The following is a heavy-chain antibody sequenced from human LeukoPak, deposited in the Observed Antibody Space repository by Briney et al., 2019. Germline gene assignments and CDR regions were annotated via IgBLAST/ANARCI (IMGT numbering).Heavy chain of an antibody. D-gene: IGHD2-15*01. CDR1: GFTFSNYG. CDR2: IWYDGNNK. Sequence: GGSLRLSCAASGFTFSNYGMHWVRQAPGEGLEWVALIWYDGNNKYYADSVKGRFTISRDNSKNTLYLQLNSLRAEDTAVYYCARQHCSGGDCYFFDWGQGTLVTVSS. J-gene: IGHJ4*02. CDR3: ARQHCSGGDCYFFD. V-gene: IGHV3-33*01.